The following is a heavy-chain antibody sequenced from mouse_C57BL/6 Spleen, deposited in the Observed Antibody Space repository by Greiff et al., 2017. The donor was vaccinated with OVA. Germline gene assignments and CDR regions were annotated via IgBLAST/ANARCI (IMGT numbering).Heavy chain of an antibody. Sequence: EVQLQQSGPGLVKPGASVKISCKASGYTFTDYYMNWVKQSHGKSLEWIGDTNPNNGGTSYNQKFKGKATLTVDKSSSTAYMELRSLTSEDSAVYYCARSSGDGGYAMDYWGQGTSVTVSS. CDR1: GYTFTDYY. J-gene: IGHJ4*01. V-gene: IGHV1-26*01. CDR3: ARSSGDGGYAMDY. CDR2: TNPNNGGT. D-gene: IGHD3-2*02.